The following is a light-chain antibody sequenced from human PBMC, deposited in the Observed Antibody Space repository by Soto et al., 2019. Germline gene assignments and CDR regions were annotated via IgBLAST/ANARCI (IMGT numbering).Light chain of an antibody. CDR2: AAS. CDR1: QDIRHD. V-gene: IGKV1-6*01. CDR3: LQDYNYPWT. Sequence: ALQMTQSPSSLSASVGDRVTITCRASQDIRHDLGWYQEKVGQAPKLLIYAASNLQSGVPSRFSGSGSGTDFTLTISSLLPEDFATYYCLQDYNYPWTFGQGTKVEI. J-gene: IGKJ1*01.